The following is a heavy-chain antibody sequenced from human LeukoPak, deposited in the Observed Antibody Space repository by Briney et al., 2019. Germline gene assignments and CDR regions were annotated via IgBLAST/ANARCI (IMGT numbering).Heavy chain of an antibody. CDR1: GGSFSGYY. J-gene: IGHJ4*02. V-gene: IGHV4-34*01. CDR3: ARGRGRYYYDSSGYRYYFDY. Sequence: SETLSLTCAVYGGSFSGYYWSWIRQPPGKGLEWIGEINHSGSTNYNPSLKSRVTISVDTSKNQFSLKLSSVTAADTAVYYCARGRGRYYYDSSGYRYYFDYWGQGTLVTVSS. D-gene: IGHD3-22*01. CDR2: INHSGST.